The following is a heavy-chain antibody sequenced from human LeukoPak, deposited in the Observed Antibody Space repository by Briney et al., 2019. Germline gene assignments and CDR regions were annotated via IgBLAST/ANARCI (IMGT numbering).Heavy chain of an antibody. D-gene: IGHD6-19*01. V-gene: IGHV3-33*01. Sequence: GGSLRLSCAASGFTLSRNGMHWVRQAPGKGLEWVGDIWYDGSKKYYADSVKGRFTISRDISKNTVYLQMDSPRAEDTAVYYCARDHSGWYVDYWGQGTLVTVSS. CDR2: IWYDGSKK. CDR1: GFTLSRNG. J-gene: IGHJ4*02. CDR3: ARDHSGWYVDY.